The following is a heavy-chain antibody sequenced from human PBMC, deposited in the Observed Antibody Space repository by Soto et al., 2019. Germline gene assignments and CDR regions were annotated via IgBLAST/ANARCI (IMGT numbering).Heavy chain of an antibody. CDR2: IYYSGST. Sequence: QVQLQESGPGLVKPSETLSLTCTVSGGSISSYYWSWIRQPPGKGLEWIGYIYYSGSTNYNPSLKSRVTISVDTSKNQFSLKLSSVTAADTAVYYCARVEYCISTSCYARVWYFDLWGRGTLVTVSS. D-gene: IGHD2-2*01. CDR3: ARVEYCISTSCYARVWYFDL. V-gene: IGHV4-59*01. CDR1: GGSISSYY. J-gene: IGHJ2*01.